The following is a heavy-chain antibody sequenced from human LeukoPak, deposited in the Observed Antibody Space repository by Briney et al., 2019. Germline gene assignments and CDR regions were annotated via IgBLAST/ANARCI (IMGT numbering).Heavy chain of an antibody. D-gene: IGHD3-22*01. J-gene: IGHJ4*02. Sequence: PSETLSLTCAVYGGSFSGYYWSWIRQPPGKGLEWIGEINHSGSTNYNPSLKSRVTISVDTSKNQFSLKLSSVTAADTAVYYCARDLYYYGSSGGQGYWGQSTVVTVSS. CDR2: INHSGST. V-gene: IGHV4-34*01. CDR3: ARDLYYYGSSGGQGY. CDR1: GGSFSGYY.